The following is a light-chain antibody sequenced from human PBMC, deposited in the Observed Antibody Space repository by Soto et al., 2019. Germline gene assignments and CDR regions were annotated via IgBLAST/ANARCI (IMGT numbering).Light chain of an antibody. J-gene: IGLJ2*01. Sequence: QPVLTQSPSASASLGASVKLTWTLSSGHSNYAIAWHQQQPEKGPRYLMNLNSDGSHSKGDGIPDRFSGSSSGAERYLTISSLQSEDEADYYCQTWGADIHVFGGGTKLTVL. CDR1: SGHSNYA. V-gene: IGLV4-69*01. CDR2: LNSDGSH. CDR3: QTWGADIHV.